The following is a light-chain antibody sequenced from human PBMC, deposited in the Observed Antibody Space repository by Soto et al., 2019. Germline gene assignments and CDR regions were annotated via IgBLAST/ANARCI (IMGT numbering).Light chain of an antibody. CDR3: QQYGSTPIT. V-gene: IGKV3-20*01. CDR1: RSFASSY. Sequence: EMGLTQSPVTLSLAAGERATLSRRASRSFASSYLGWYQQKPGQAPRLLIYAASTRATGIPDRFSGSGSATDFTLTISRLEPEDFAVYYCQQYGSTPITFAQGTRLE. J-gene: IGKJ5*01. CDR2: AAS.